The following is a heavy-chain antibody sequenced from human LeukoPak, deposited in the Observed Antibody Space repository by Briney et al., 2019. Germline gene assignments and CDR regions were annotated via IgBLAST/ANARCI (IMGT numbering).Heavy chain of an antibody. CDR1: GFTFSSYA. V-gene: IGHV3-30-3*01. D-gene: IGHD6-19*01. J-gene: IGHJ4*02. Sequence: GRSLRLSCAASGFTFSSYAMHWVRQAPGKGLEWVAVISYDGSNKYYADSVKGRFTISRDNSKNTLYLQMNSLRAEDTAVYYCARGGSSGYWGIDYWGQGTLVTVSS. CDR3: ARGGSSGYWGIDY. CDR2: ISYDGSNK.